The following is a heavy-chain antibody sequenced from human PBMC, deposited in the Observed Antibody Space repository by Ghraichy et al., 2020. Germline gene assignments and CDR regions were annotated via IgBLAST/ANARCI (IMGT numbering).Heavy chain of an antibody. Sequence: GGSLRLSCAASGFTFSSCAMSWVRQAPGKGPEWVSAISGMGGSTYYADSVKGRFTISRDNSKNTLSLQMNSLSAEATAVYYCAKHEAPLVRGVIYYYYYGMDVWGQGTTVTVSS. D-gene: IGHD3-10*01. V-gene: IGHV3-23*01. J-gene: IGHJ6*02. CDR3: AKHEAPLVRGVIYYYYYGMDV. CDR1: GFTFSSCA. CDR2: ISGMGGST.